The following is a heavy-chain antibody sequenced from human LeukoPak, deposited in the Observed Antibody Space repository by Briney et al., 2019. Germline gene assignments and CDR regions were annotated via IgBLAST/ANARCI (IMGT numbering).Heavy chain of an antibody. J-gene: IGHJ4*02. V-gene: IGHV4-34*01. CDR2: INHSGST. CDR1: GGSFSDYY. CDR3: ARVYYYDSSGYYLAY. D-gene: IGHD3-22*01. Sequence: PSETLSLTCPVYGGSFSDYYWTWIRQPPGKGLEWIGEINHSGSTNYNPSLKSRVTISVDTSKNQFSLKLTSVTAADTAVYYCARVYYYDSSGYYLAYWGQGNLVTVSS.